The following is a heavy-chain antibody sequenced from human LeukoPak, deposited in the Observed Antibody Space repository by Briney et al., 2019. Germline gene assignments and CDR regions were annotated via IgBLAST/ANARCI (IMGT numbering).Heavy chain of an antibody. V-gene: IGHV5-51*01. Sequence: PGASLKISCKGSGYSFTNYWIGWVRQMPGKGLEWMGIFYPGDSDTRYSPSFQGQVTISADKSISTAYLQWSSLKASDTAMYYCARPASDWGDAFDIWGQGTMVTVSS. D-gene: IGHD3/OR15-3a*01. CDR2: FYPGDSDT. CDR1: GYSFTNYW. CDR3: ARPASDWGDAFDI. J-gene: IGHJ3*02.